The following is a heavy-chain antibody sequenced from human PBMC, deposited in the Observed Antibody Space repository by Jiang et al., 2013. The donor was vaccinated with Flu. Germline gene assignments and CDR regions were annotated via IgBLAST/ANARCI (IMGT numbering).Heavy chain of an antibody. J-gene: IGHJ5*02. CDR2: INHSGST. CDR1: GGSFSGYY. D-gene: IGHD2-2*01. Sequence: LLKPSETLSLTCAVYGGSFSGYYWSWIRQPPGKGLEWIGEINHSGSTNYNPSLKSRVTISVDTSKNQFSLKLSSVTAADTAVYYCARTPGYCSSTSCHSNWFDPWGPGNPGHRLL. CDR3: ARTPGYCSSTSCHSNWFDP. V-gene: IGHV4-34*01.